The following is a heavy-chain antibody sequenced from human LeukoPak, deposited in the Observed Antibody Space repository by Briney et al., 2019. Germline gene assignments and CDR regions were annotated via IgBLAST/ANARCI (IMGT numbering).Heavy chain of an antibody. J-gene: IGHJ3*02. D-gene: IGHD3-16*02. CDR3: AKDSPRDDYVRGSYRYSRRGLDI. Sequence: ASVTVSCKASGYEFSSYGISWVRQAPGQGLEWMGWISAYNGKTKYAEKFQGRLTMTTETSTSTAYMELRSLTSADTAVYYCAKDSPRDDYVRGSYRYSRRGLDIWGQGTLVTASS. V-gene: IGHV1-18*01. CDR2: ISAYNGKT. CDR1: GYEFSSYG.